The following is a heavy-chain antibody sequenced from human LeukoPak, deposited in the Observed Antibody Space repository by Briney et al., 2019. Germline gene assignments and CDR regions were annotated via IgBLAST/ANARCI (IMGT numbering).Heavy chain of an antibody. Sequence: SETLSLTCTVSGGSISSYYWSWIRQPPGKGLEWIGYIYHSGSTYYNPSLKSRVTISVDRSKNQFSLKLSSVIAADTAVYYCARSHYDFWSGYYMYYFDYWGQGTLVTVSS. CDR3: ARSHYDFWSGYYMYYFDY. V-gene: IGHV4-59*12. D-gene: IGHD3-3*01. J-gene: IGHJ4*02. CDR1: GGSISSYY. CDR2: IYHSGST.